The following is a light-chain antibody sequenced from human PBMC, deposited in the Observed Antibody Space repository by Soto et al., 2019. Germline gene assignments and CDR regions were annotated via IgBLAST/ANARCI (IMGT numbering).Light chain of an antibody. J-gene: IGLJ2*01. CDR2: DVN. CDR1: ISDIGGYNF. Sequence: SALTQPASVSGSPGQSITMSCTGTISDIGGYNFISCYQHHPGKAPKLVIYDVNNRPSGISYRFSGSKSGNTASLTISGLQAEDEADYYCASYTRTTTLVFGGGTKVTVL. CDR3: ASYTRTTTLV. V-gene: IGLV2-14*01.